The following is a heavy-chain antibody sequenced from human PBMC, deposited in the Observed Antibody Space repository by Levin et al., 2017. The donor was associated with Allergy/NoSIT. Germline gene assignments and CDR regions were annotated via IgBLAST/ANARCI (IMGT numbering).Heavy chain of an antibody. CDR2: LSWNSGSI. J-gene: IGHJ4*02. CDR3: VKDLTPAPPYYFES. CDR1: GFTFDDYA. D-gene: IGHD2-2*01. V-gene: IGHV3-9*01. Sequence: GGSLRLSCAASGFTFDDYAMHWLRQAPGKGLEWVSGLSWNSGSIGYADSVKGRFTISRDNAKNSLYLQMNSLRVEDTALYYCVKDLTPAPPYYFESWGRGTLVTVSS.